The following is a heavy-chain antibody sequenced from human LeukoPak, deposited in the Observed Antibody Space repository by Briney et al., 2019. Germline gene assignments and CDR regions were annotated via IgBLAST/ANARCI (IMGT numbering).Heavy chain of an antibody. V-gene: IGHV4-31*03. CDR2: IYYSGST. Sequence: SETLSLTCTVSGGSISSGDYYWSWIRQHPGKGLEWIGYIYYSGSTYYNPSLKSRVTISVDTSKNQFSLKLSSVTAADTAVYYCAREAANNAFDIWGQGTMVTVSS. J-gene: IGHJ3*02. CDR3: AREAANNAFDI. D-gene: IGHD2-15*01. CDR1: GGSISSGDYY.